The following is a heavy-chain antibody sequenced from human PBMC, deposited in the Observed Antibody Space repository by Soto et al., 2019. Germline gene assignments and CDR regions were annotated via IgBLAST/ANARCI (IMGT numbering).Heavy chain of an antibody. D-gene: IGHD5-18*01. CDR1: GGSIRSGDYY. V-gene: IGHV4-30-4*01. J-gene: IGHJ5*02. CDR3: ARLGYSYGLGFDP. CDR2: IYYSGST. Sequence: TSETLSLTCTFSGGSIRSGDYYLSWIRQPPGKGLEWIGYIYYSGSTYYNPSLKSRVTISVDTSKNQFSLKLSSVTAADTAVYYCARLGYSYGLGFDPWGQGTLVTVSS.